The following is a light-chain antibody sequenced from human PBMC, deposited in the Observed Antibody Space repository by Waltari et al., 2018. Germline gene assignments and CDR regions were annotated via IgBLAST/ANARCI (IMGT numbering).Light chain of an antibody. CDR2: AVT. CDR1: SSDVGGYDY. J-gene: IGLJ1*01. V-gene: IGLV2-14*01. Sequence: QSALTQPASVSGYRGQSITISCTGTSSDVGGYDYVSWYQQHPGKAPKLVLYAVTNRPAGVSDHFSVSKSRNTASLTVSGLQAEDEADYSCSSYTSGSVDVFGTGTKVTVL. CDR3: SSYTSGSVDV.